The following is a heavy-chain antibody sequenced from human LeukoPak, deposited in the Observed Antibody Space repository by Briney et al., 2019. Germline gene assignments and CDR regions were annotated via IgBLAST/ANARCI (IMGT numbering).Heavy chain of an antibody. Sequence: GASVKVSCKASGYTFTSYDINWVRQATGQGLEWMGWMNRNSGYTGYAQKFQGRVTMTWDTSASTAYMELTSLRSEDTAVYYCASGLWFGVFDLWGRGTLVTVSS. J-gene: IGHJ2*01. V-gene: IGHV1-8*01. D-gene: IGHD3-10*01. CDR3: ASGLWFGVFDL. CDR1: GYTFTSYD. CDR2: MNRNSGYT.